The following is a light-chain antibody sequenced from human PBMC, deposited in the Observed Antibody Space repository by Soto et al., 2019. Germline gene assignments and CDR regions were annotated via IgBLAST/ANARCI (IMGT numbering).Light chain of an antibody. CDR3: QKYNSY. CDR1: QSIGSW. CDR2: DAS. J-gene: IGKJ5*01. V-gene: IGKV1-5*01. Sequence: DFQMTQSPSTLSASVGDKVTMTCRASQSIGSWLAWYQQKPGKAPKVLIYDASSLESGVPSRFSGSGSGTEFTLTISSLQPGDFATYYCQKYNSYFGQGTRLEIK.